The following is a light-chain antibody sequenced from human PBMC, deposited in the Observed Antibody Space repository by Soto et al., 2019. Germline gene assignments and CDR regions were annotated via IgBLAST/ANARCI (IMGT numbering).Light chain of an antibody. Sequence: EIVLTQSPGTLSLSPGERATLSCRASQSVSSSYLAWYQQKPGQAPRLLIYGASSRATGIPDRFSGSGSGTDFTLKISRLEPEDVAVYYCQQYGSSPWTFGQGTKVEIK. CDR3: QQYGSSPWT. CDR1: QSVSSSY. CDR2: GAS. V-gene: IGKV3-20*01. J-gene: IGKJ1*01.